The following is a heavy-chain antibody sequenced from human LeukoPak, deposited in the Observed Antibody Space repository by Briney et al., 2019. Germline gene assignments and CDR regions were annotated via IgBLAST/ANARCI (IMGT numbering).Heavy chain of an antibody. CDR1: GYSISSGYY. CDR2: IYHSGST. Sequence: SETLSLTCAVSGYSISSGYYWGWIRQPPGKGLEYIGSIYHSGSTYYNPSLKSRVTISVDTSKNQFSLKLSSVTAADTAVYYCARLRALAGYSSGYDAFDIWGQGTMVTVSS. CDR3: ARLRALAGYSSGYDAFDI. V-gene: IGHV4-38-2*01. J-gene: IGHJ3*02. D-gene: IGHD6-19*01.